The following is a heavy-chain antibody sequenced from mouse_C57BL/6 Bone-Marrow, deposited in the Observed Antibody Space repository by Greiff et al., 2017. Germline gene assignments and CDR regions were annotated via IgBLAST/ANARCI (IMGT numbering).Heavy chain of an antibody. CDR1: GYTFTSYW. V-gene: IGHV1-64*01. CDR3: ARLSHCDYDVPIAY. Sequence: QVHVKQPGAELVKPGASVKLSCKASGYTFTSYWMHWVKQRPGQGLEWIGMIDPNSGSTNYNEKFKSKATLTVDTSSSTAYMQLSSLTSEDSAVYYGARLSHCDYDVPIAYWGQGTLVTVSA. CDR2: IDPNSGST. D-gene: IGHD2-4*01. J-gene: IGHJ3*01.